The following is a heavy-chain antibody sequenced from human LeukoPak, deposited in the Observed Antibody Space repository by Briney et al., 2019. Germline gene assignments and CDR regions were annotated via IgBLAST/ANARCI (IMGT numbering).Heavy chain of an antibody. CDR3: ASLGTGYSSDY. V-gene: IGHV3-48*04. J-gene: IGHJ4*02. CDR2: ISSSSSTI. Sequence: PGGSLRLSCAASGFTFSSYSMNWVRQAPGKGLEWVSYISSSSSTIYYADSVKGRFTISRDNAKNSLYLQMNSLRAEDTAVYYCASLGTGYSSDYWGQGTLVTVSS. D-gene: IGHD6-13*01. CDR1: GFTFSSYS.